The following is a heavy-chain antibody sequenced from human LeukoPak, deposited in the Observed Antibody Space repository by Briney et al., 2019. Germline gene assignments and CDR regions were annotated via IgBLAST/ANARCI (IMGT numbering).Heavy chain of an antibody. V-gene: IGHV3-11*01. CDR2: ISSSGSTI. J-gene: IGHJ4*02. CDR3: ARDQKGGAPGLSDY. D-gene: IGHD1-26*01. CDR1: GFTFSYYY. Sequence: GGSPRPSSAASGFTFSYYYMRWIRQAAGEGQEWVEYISSSGSTIYYADSGKGRFTISRDNAKNSLYLQMNSLRAEATAVYYCARDQKGGAPGLSDYWGQGPLVTVSS.